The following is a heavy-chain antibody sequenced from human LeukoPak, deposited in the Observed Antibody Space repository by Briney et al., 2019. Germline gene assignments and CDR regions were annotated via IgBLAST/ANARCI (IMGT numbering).Heavy chain of an antibody. V-gene: IGHV1-2*02. CDR1: GYTFTGYY. CDR2: ISPNSGGT. Sequence: ASVKVSCKASGYTFTGYYMHWVRQAPGQGLEWMGWISPNSGGTSYGKNFQGRVTMTGDTSINTAYMEVTELTSDDTAVYYCARGPPIRIPFYYYYMDVWGKGTTVTVSS. D-gene: IGHD3-3*02. CDR3: ARGPPIRIPFYYYYMDV. J-gene: IGHJ6*03.